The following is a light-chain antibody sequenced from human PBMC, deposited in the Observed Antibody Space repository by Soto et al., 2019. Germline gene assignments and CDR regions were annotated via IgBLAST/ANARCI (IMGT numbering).Light chain of an antibody. CDR3: QSYDSSLSGWV. V-gene: IGLV1-40*01. Sequence: QSVLTQPPSVSGAPGQRVTISCTGSSSNIGAGYDVHWYQQLPGTAPKLLIYGNSNRPSGVPDRFSGSKSGTSASLAITGLQAEDEAYEYGQSYDSSLSGWVFGGGTKVTVL. CDR1: SSNIGAGYD. J-gene: IGLJ3*02. CDR2: GNS.